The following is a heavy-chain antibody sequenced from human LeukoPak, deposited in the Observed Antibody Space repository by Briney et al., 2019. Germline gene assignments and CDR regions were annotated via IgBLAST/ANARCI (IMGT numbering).Heavy chain of an antibody. CDR3: ARGSNYDFWSVDY. Sequence: ASVKVSCKASGGTFSSFAISWVRQAPGQGLEWMGGIIPIFGTANCAQKFQGRVTITTDESTSTAYMELSSLRSEDTAVYYCARGSNYDFWSVDYWGQGTLVTVSS. D-gene: IGHD3-3*01. V-gene: IGHV1-69*05. J-gene: IGHJ4*02. CDR2: IIPIFGTA. CDR1: GGTFSSFA.